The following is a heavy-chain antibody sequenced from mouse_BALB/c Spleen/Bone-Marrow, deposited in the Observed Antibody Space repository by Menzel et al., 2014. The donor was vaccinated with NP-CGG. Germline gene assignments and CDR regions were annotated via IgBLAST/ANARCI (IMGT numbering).Heavy chain of an antibody. CDR3: VRHGYFGNYYYALDY. CDR1: GFTFNTYA. CDR2: IRSKSNNYAT. D-gene: IGHD2-1*01. J-gene: IGHJ4*01. Sequence: EVNLVESGGGLVQPKGSLKLSCAASGFTFNTYAMNWVRQAPGKGLEWVARIRSKSNNYATYYADSVKDRFTISRDDSQNMLYLQMNNLKTEDTAMYYCVRHGYFGNYYYALDYWGQGTSVTVSS. V-gene: IGHV10-1*02.